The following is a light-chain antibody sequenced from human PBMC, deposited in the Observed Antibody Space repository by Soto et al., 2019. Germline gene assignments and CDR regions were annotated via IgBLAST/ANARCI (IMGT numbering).Light chain of an antibody. CDR2: DAS. V-gene: IGKV3-15*01. Sequence: EIVMTQSPATLSVSPGERATLSCRASQSVSSNLAWYHQKPGQAPRLSIYDASTRATGIPARLSGSGSGTEFTLTIGSLQSEDFAVYDCQQYNDGLTFGGGTKVEIK. CDR3: QQYNDGLT. J-gene: IGKJ4*01. CDR1: QSVSSN.